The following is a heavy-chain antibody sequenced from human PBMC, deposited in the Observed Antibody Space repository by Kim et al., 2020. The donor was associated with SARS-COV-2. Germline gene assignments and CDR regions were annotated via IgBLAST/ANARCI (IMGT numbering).Heavy chain of an antibody. D-gene: IGHD3-10*01. J-gene: IGHJ5*02. V-gene: IGHV4-59*13. CDR3: ARDNYYGSGSNWFDP. CDR1: GGSISGYY. CDR2: MYYSGDT. Sequence: SETLSLTCTVSGGSISGYYWSWIRQPPKKGLEWIGYMYYSGDTKYNPSLKSRVTMSVDTSKNQFSLKLNSVTAADTAVYYCARDNYYGSGSNWFDPWGQG.